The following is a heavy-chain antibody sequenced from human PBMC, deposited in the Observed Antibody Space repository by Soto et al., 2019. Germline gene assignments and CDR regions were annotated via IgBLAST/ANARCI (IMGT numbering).Heavy chain of an antibody. CDR1: GFTFSSYG. CDR2: ISYDGSNK. Sequence: QVQLVESGGGVVQPGRSLRLSCAASGFTFSSYGMHWVRQAPGKGLEWVAVISYDGSNKYYADSVKGRFTISRDNSKNTLYLQMNSLRAEDMAVYYCAKYGAARLIDYWGQGTLVTVSS. J-gene: IGHJ4*02. V-gene: IGHV3-30*18. CDR3: AKYGAARLIDY. D-gene: IGHD6-6*01.